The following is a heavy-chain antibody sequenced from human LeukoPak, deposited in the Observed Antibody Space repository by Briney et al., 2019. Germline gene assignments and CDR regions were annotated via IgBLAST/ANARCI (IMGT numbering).Heavy chain of an antibody. CDR2: INHSGYT. CDR3: TRMTTGHDY. J-gene: IGHJ4*02. Sequence: PSETLSLTCAVSGVSFDDYYWSWVRQTPGKGLEWIGEINHSGYTNDSPSLKSRVTLSIDMSRKQFSLNLRSVTVADAGIYYCTRMTTGHDYWGQGTLVTVSS. CDR1: GVSFDDYY. V-gene: IGHV4-34*01. D-gene: IGHD4-17*01.